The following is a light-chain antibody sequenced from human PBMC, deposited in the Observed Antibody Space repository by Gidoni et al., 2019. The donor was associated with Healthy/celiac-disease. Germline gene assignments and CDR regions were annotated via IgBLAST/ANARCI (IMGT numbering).Light chain of an antibody. CDR1: SSNIVSNT. CDR2: SNN. Sequence: QSVLTQPPSASGPPGQRVTLSCSGSSSNIVSNTVNWYQQLPGTAPQLLIYSNNQRPSGVPDRFSCSKSCTSASLAISVLQSEDEADYYCAAWDDSLNALFGGGTKLTVL. V-gene: IGLV1-44*01. CDR3: AAWDDSLNAL. J-gene: IGLJ3*02.